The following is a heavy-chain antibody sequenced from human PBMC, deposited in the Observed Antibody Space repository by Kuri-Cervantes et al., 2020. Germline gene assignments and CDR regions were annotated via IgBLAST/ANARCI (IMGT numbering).Heavy chain of an antibody. CDR2: ISYDGSNK. CDR1: GFTFSSYW. J-gene: IGHJ6*02. CDR3: ARGRTTVPYYYYGMDV. Sequence: LSLTCAASGFTFSSYWMSWVRQAPGKGLEWVAVISYDGSNKYYADSVKGRFTISRDNSKNTLYLQMNSLRAEDTAVYYCARGRTTVPYYYYGMDVWGQGTTVTVSS. V-gene: IGHV3-30*03. D-gene: IGHD4-17*01.